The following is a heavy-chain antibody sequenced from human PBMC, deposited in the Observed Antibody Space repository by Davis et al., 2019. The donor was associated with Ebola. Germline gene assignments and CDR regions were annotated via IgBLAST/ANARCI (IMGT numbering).Heavy chain of an antibody. V-gene: IGHV6-1*01. J-gene: IGHJ6*02. CDR3: ARGWLRGGMDV. Sequence: HSQTLSLTCAISGDSVSSGGWNWIRQSPSRGLDWLGRTYYNSKWYSDYAVSVKSRININPDTSKNQFSLQLNSVTPEDTALYYCARGWLRGGMDVWGEGTTVTV. D-gene: IGHD5-18*01. CDR2: TYYNSKWYS. CDR1: GDSVSSGG.